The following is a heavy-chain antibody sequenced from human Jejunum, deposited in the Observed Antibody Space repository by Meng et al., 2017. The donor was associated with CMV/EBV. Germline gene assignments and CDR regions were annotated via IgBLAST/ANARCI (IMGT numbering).Heavy chain of an antibody. CDR2: IRSRAAGGTT. CDR3: TADVPGSGRYMFQIDY. V-gene: IGHV3-15*01. D-gene: IGHD3-10*01. CDR1: AW. J-gene: IGHJ4*02. Sequence: AWMNWVRRAPGKGPEWVGRIRSRAAGGTTEYAAPVKGRFTISRDDSRDTVSLQMNSLKIEDTAVYYCTADVPGSGRYMFQIDYWGQGTLVTVSS.